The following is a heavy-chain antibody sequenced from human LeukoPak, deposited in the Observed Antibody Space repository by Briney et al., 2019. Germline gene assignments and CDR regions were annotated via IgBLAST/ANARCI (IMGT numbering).Heavy chain of an antibody. CDR3: ASRGYSSP. J-gene: IGHJ5*02. V-gene: IGHV3-23*01. Sequence: GGSLRLSCAASGFTFSSYAMSWVRQAPGEGLEWVSVISSSGASTYYADSVKGRFTISRDNSKNTLYLQMNSLRAEDTAVYYCASRGYSSPWGQGTLVTVSS. CDR1: GFTFSSYA. CDR2: ISSSGAST. D-gene: IGHD5-18*01.